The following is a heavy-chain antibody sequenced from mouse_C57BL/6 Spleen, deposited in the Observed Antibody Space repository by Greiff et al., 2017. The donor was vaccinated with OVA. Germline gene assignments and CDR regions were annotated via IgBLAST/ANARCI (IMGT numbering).Heavy chain of an antibody. CDR2: IDPSDSYT. V-gene: IGHV1-50*01. CDR3: ARRKITTPYFDY. Sequence: VQLQQSGAELVKPGASVKLSCKASGYTFTSYWMQWVKQRPGQGLEWIGEIDPSDSYTNYNQKFKGKATLTVDTSSSTAYMQLSSLTSEDSAVYYCARRKITTPYFDYWGQGTTLTVSS. D-gene: IGHD1-1*01. J-gene: IGHJ2*01. CDR1: GYTFTSYW.